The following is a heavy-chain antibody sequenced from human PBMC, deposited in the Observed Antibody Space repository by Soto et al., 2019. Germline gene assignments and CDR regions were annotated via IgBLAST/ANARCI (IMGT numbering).Heavy chain of an antibody. D-gene: IGHD2-2*01. CDR2: IYYSGST. CDR3: ATGSSTSSLDY. V-gene: IGHV4-31*03. J-gene: IGHJ4*02. CDR1: GGSISSGGYC. Sequence: LSLTCTVSGGSISSGGYCWSWIRQHPGKGLEWIGYIYYSGSTYYNPSLKSRVTISVDTSKNQFSLKLSSVTAADTAVYYCATGSSTSSLDYWGQGTLVTVSS.